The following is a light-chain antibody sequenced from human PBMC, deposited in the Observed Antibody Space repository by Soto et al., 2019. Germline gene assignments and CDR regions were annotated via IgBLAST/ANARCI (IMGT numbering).Light chain of an antibody. CDR2: DVS. CDR1: SSDVGGYNY. J-gene: IGLJ2*01. Sequence: QSALTQPASVSGSPGQSITISCTGTSSDVGGYNYVSLYQQHPGKAPKLMIYDVSNRPSGVSNRFSGSKSGNTASLTISGLRAEDEDDYYCSSYTSSSTLVVFGGGTKLTVL. V-gene: IGLV2-14*01. CDR3: SSYTSSSTLVV.